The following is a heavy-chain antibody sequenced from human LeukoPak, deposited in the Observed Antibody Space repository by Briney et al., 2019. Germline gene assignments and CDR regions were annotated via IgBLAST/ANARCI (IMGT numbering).Heavy chain of an antibody. CDR3: ARDQLAYSGYDTLFDY. CDR2: ISYDGSNK. Sequence: GGSLRLSCAASGFTFNSYAIHWVRQAPGKGLEWVAVISYDGSNKYYAESVKGRFTISRDNSKNTLYLQLNSLRPDDAAVYYCARDQLAYSGYDTLFDYWGQGTLVTVSS. D-gene: IGHD5-12*01. J-gene: IGHJ4*02. V-gene: IGHV3-30*04. CDR1: GFTFNSYA.